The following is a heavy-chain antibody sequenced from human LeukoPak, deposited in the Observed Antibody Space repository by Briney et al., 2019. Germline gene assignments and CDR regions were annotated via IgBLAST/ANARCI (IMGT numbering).Heavy chain of an antibody. Sequence: SVKVSCKASGYTFTGYYMHWVRQAPGQGLEWMGGIIPIFGTANYAQKFQGRVTITADESTSTAYMELSSLRSEDTAVYYCARGDKPLAARPLAFDIWGQGTMVTVSS. CDR1: GYTFTGYY. D-gene: IGHD6-6*01. V-gene: IGHV1-69*13. CDR3: ARGDKPLAARPLAFDI. CDR2: IIPIFGTA. J-gene: IGHJ3*02.